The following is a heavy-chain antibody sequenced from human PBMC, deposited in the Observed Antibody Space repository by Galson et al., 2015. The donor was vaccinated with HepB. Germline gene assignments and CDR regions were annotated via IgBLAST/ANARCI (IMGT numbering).Heavy chain of an antibody. J-gene: IGHJ2*01. V-gene: IGHV3-23*01. Sequence: SLRLSCAASGFTFSSYAMSWVRQAPGKGLEWVSAISGSGGSTYYADSVKGRFTISRDNSKNTLYLQMNSLRAEDTAVYYCAKGSVSGYRVHWYFDLWGRGTLVTVSS. CDR3: AKGSVSGYRVHWYFDL. CDR1: GFTFSSYA. CDR2: ISGSGGST. D-gene: IGHD3-3*01.